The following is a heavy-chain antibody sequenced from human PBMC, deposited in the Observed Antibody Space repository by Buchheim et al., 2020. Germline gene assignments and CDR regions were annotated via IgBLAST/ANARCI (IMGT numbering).Heavy chain of an antibody. Sequence: EAQLVESGGGLVQPGGSLRLSCAASGFIFSAHWMNWVRQTPGKGLEWVADIHPAGNGKYYVDFVKGRFTISRDNAENSLYLEMNSLRVEDTAMYYCAREGGRMGAFDIWGQGT. J-gene: IGHJ3*02. V-gene: IGHV3-7*01. CDR2: IHPAGNGK. CDR3: AREGGRMGAFDI. D-gene: IGHD1-26*01. CDR1: GFIFSAHW.